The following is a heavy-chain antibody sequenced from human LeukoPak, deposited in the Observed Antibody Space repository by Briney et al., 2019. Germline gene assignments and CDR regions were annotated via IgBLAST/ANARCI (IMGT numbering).Heavy chain of an antibody. Sequence: NRGESLKICCTASRYRSTSNCLGWVRQMPGKGLEWMGVIHPGEYERRYSPSFEGQVTISADQSISTAYMQWSSLQASHTAMYYYARRTDSGWLWFHPWGPG. CDR3: ARRTDSGWLWFHP. CDR1: RYRSTSNC. D-gene: IGHD6-25*01. V-gene: IGHV5-51*01. CDR2: IHPGEYER. J-gene: IGHJ5*02.